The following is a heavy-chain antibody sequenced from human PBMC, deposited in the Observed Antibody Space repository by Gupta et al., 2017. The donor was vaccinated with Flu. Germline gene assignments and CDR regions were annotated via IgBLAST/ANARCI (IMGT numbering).Heavy chain of an antibody. CDR2: ISAYDGNT. V-gene: IGHV1-18*03. J-gene: IGHJ5*02. D-gene: IGHD3-16*01. Sequence: APEQGLEWMGWISAYDGNTNFAQKFQGRVTWTTDTSTTTAYMELRSLRSDDMAVYYCARTPWQLRTGYAFDPWGQGTLVTVSS. CDR3: ARTPWQLRTGYAFDP.